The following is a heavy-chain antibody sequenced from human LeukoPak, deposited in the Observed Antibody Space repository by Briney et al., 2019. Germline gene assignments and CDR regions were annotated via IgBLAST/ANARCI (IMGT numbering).Heavy chain of an antibody. V-gene: IGHV3-7*01. D-gene: IGHD6-13*01. Sequence: GGSLRLSCDAPGFTFSTFGLDWVRQVPGKGLEWVANIKQDGSEKYYVDSVKGRFTISRDNAKNSLYLQMNSLRAEDTAMYYCARDSAGNDYWGQGTLVTVSS. CDR2: IKQDGSEK. CDR1: GFTFSTFG. J-gene: IGHJ4*02. CDR3: ARDSAGNDY.